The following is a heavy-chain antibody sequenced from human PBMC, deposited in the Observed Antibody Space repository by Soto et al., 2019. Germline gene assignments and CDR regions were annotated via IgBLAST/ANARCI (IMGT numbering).Heavy chain of an antibody. V-gene: IGHV1-69*01. CDR1: GGTFSSYA. D-gene: IGHD5-18*01. Sequence: QVQLVQSGAEVKKPGSSVKVSCKASGGTFSSYAISWVRQAPGKGLEWMGGIITIFGTENYAQKVQGRVTITADDSKSTAYMEPRSLRAQDAAVCYCAVSGCTCMVTVHRLVVWGQGSLVTVS. CDR2: IITIFGTE. J-gene: IGHJ1*01. CDR3: AVSGCTCMVTVHRLVV.